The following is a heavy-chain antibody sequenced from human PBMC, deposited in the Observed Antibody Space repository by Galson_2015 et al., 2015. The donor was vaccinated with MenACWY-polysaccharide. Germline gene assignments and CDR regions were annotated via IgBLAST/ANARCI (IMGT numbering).Heavy chain of an antibody. CDR3: ATIRGSAPNYYMDV. CDR2: IWYDGSNK. V-gene: IGHV3-33*03. D-gene: IGHD5-12*01. CDR1: GLRFGNYG. Sequence: SLRLSCAASGLRFGNYGMQWVRQAPGKGLEWVALIWYDGSNKYYSDPVKGRFGISRDNSKNTLYLQMNSLRIEDTAVYYCATIRGSAPNYYMDVWGKGTTVTVSS. J-gene: IGHJ6*03.